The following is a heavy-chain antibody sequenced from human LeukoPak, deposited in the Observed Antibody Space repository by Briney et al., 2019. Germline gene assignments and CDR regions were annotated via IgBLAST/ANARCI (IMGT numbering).Heavy chain of an antibody. CDR1: GYTFTSYG. D-gene: IGHD6-13*01. Sequence: SVKVSCKASGYTFTSYGISWVRQAPGQGLECMGGIIPIFGTANYAQKFQGRVTITADKSTSTAYMELSSLRSEDTAVYYCARSSIIAAAGPYYFDYWGQGTLVTVSS. CDR2: IIPIFGTA. J-gene: IGHJ4*02. V-gene: IGHV1-69*06. CDR3: ARSSIIAAAGPYYFDY.